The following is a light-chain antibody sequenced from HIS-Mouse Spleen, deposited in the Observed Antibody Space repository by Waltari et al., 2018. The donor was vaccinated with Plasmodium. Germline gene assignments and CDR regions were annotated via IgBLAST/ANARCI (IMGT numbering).Light chain of an antibody. CDR3: QQYGSTGT. J-gene: IGKJ1*01. V-gene: IGKV3-20*01. CDR2: GAS. Sequence: EFVLTQSPGTLSLSPGPRATLSCRASQSVSSSYLAWYQQKPGQAPRLLIYGASSMATGIPDRFSGSGSGTDFTLTISRLEPEDFAVYYCQQYGSTGTFGQGTKVEIK. CDR1: QSVSSSY.